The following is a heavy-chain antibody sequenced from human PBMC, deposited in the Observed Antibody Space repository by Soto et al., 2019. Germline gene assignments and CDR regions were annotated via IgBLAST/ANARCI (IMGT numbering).Heavy chain of an antibody. CDR2: ISSSSSTI. Sequence: GGSLRLSCAASGFTFSSYSMNWVRQAPGKGLEWVSYISSSSSTIYYADSVKGRFTISRDNAKNSLYLQMNSLRDEDTAVYYCARDHSLWFGELLPQYDAFDIWGQGTMVTVSS. CDR1: GFTFSSYS. D-gene: IGHD3-10*01. J-gene: IGHJ3*02. CDR3: ARDHSLWFGELLPQYDAFDI. V-gene: IGHV3-48*02.